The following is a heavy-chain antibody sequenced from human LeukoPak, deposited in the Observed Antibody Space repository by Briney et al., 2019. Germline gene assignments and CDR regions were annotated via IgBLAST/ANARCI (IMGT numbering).Heavy chain of an antibody. J-gene: IGHJ4*02. CDR1: GGSFSGYY. Sequence: PSETLSLTCAVYGGSFSGYYWSWIRQPPGKGLEWIGEINHSGSTNYNPSLKSRVTISVDTSKNQFSLKLSSVTAADTAVYYCVGGVYGDYTVDFWGQGTLVTVSS. D-gene: IGHD4-17*01. V-gene: IGHV4-34*01. CDR3: VGGVYGDYTVDF. CDR2: INHSGST.